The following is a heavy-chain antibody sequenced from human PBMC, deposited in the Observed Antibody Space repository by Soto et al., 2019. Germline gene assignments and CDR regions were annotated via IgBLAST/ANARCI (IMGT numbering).Heavy chain of an antibody. J-gene: IGHJ4*01. CDR3: YSGAFYGSESPNYYGFDD. CDR2: ISGTGGGT. Sequence: EVHLLESGGGVVQPGGSLRLSCAASGFTFSNYAMTWVRQAPGKGLEWVSVISGTGGGTYNADSAKGRFTTSRDNSKNTLNLQMNSISAGAAAVDDCYSGAFYGSESPNYYGFDDWGQGTAVTVSS. D-gene: IGHD3-10*01. CDR1: GFTFSNYA. V-gene: IGHV3-23*01.